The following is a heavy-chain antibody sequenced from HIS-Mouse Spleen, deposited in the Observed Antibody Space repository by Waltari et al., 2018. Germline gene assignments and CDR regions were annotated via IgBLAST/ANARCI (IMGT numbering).Heavy chain of an antibody. J-gene: IGHJ5*02. D-gene: IGHD2-15*01. CDR1: GGSFSGYY. Sequence: QVQLQQWGAGLLKPSETLSLTCAVYGGSFSGYYRSWICQSPGRGLELIGEINHSGSTNYNPSLKSRVTISVDTSKNQFSLKLSSVTAADTAVYYCARGAMEHCSGGSCYWFDPWGQGTLVTVSS. V-gene: IGHV4-34*01. CDR3: ARGAMEHCSGGSCYWFDP. CDR2: INHSGST.